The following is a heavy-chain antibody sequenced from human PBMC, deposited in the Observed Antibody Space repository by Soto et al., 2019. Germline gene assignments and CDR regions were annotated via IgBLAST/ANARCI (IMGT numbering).Heavy chain of an antibody. D-gene: IGHD6-13*01. CDR2: ISGSGGST. CDR1: GFTFSSYA. Sequence: GGSLRLSCAASGFTFSSYAMSWVRQAPGKGLEWVSAISGSGGSTYYADSVKGRFTISRDNSKNTLYLQMNSLRAEDTAVYYCAKDYGQQLGYRYGMDVWGQGTTVTVSS. V-gene: IGHV3-23*01. CDR3: AKDYGQQLGYRYGMDV. J-gene: IGHJ6*02.